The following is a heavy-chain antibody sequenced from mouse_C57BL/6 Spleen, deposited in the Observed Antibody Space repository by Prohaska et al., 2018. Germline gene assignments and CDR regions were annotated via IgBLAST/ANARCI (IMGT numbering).Heavy chain of an antibody. CDR1: GIDFSSYW. CDR2: IKRESSTI. Sequence: EVKLLQSGGGLVKPGGSLKLSCAASGIDFSSYWMSWVRRAPGRGREWIGEIKRESSTINYAPSLKDKFIISRDNAKNTLYLKMSKVRTEDTALYYCASPNWDWYFDVWGTGTTVTVSS. D-gene: IGHD4-1*01. V-gene: IGHV4-1*01. J-gene: IGHJ1*03. CDR3: ASPNWDWYFDV.